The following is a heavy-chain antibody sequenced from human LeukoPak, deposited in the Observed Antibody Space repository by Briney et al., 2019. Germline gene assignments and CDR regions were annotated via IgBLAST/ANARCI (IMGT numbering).Heavy chain of an antibody. D-gene: IGHD6-13*01. CDR2: IRSKAYGGTT. J-gene: IGHJ4*02. CDR3: TRGRNWPIAAAGRDY. CDR1: GFTFGDYA. V-gene: IGHV3-49*03. Sequence: GGSLRLSCTASGFTFGDYAMSWFRQAPGKGLEWVGFIRSKAYGGTTEYAASVKGRFTISRDDSKSIAYPQMNSLKTEDTAVYYCTRGRNWPIAAAGRDYWGQGTLVTVSS.